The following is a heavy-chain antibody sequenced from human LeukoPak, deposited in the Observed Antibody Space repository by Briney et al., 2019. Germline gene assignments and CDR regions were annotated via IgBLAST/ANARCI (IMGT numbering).Heavy chain of an antibody. D-gene: IGHD6-13*01. CDR3: ARGVYIAAAQYGY. V-gene: IGHV4-4*07. CDR2: IHASGST. Sequence: SETLSLTCTVSGDSMSNYYWSWIRQPAGKGLEWIGRIHASGSTNSSPSLKSRVTMSVDTSKNQFSLKLSSVTAADTAVYYCARGVYIAAAQYGYWGQGTLVTASS. CDR1: GDSMSNYY. J-gene: IGHJ4*02.